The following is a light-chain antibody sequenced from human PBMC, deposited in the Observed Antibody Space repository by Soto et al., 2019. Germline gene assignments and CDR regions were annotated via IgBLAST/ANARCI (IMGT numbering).Light chain of an antibody. Sequence: SGLTLPRSGCAGPRHKVTISCSGTASNIGNDYVSWYQQLPGEAPQLLIYDNNRRPSGIPDRFSGSRSDTSATLGITGLQTGDEADYYCGPWDSSLNVYVFGTGTKVTVL. V-gene: IGLV1-51*01. CDR3: GPWDSSLNVYV. CDR1: ASNIGNDY. J-gene: IGLJ1*01. CDR2: DNN.